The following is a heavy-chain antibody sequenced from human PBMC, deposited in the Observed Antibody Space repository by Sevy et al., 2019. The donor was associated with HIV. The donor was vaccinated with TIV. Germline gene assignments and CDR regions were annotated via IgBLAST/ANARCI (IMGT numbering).Heavy chain of an antibody. J-gene: IGHJ4*02. Sequence: GGSLRLSCVASGFTFNIYEMNWVRQAPGQGLEWVSYISSSFTNIYYADSVEGRFTISRDNAKNSLYLQMNSLRAEDTAVYYCTSYVHYWGQGTLVTVSS. V-gene: IGHV3-48*03. D-gene: IGHD3-10*02. CDR2: ISSSFTNI. CDR3: TSYVHY. CDR1: GFTFNIYE.